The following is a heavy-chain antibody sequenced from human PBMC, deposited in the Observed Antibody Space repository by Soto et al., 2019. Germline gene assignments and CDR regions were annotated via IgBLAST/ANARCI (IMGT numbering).Heavy chain of an antibody. CDR3: ASDQEVAIRVVLPAATRHYYYGMDV. Sequence: QVQLVQSGAEVKKPGSSVKVSCKASGGTFSSYAISWVRQAPGQGLEWMGGIIPIFGTANYAQKFQGRVTITADESTSTAYMELSSMRYEDTAVYYCASDQEVAIRVVLPAATRHYYYGMDVWGQGTTVTVSS. V-gene: IGHV1-69*01. CDR2: IIPIFGTA. D-gene: IGHD2-2*01. J-gene: IGHJ6*02. CDR1: GGTFSSYA.